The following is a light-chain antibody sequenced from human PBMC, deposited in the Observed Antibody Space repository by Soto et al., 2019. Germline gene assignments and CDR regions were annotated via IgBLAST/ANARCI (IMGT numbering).Light chain of an antibody. V-gene: IGKV3-20*01. Sequence: SVLPKYTAPLSLSPGERATLSCRASQSLSSNFLAWYQQKPGQPPRLLIYDSSTRATGIPDRFSGSGSGTDFTLTISRLEPEDFAVYYCQQYGSSPRTFGQGTNVDIK. CDR3: QQYGSSPRT. CDR1: QSLSSNF. J-gene: IGKJ1*01. CDR2: DSS.